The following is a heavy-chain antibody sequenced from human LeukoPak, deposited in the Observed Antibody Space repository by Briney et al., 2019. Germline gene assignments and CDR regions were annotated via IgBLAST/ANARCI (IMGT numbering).Heavy chain of an antibody. J-gene: IGHJ4*02. D-gene: IGHD2-21*01. Sequence: ASVKVSCKPSGYTFTDYYMHWVRQAPGQGLEWMGWINPNSGDTKSAQAFQGRVTMTRDTSVNTAYMELSSLRSDDTAVYYCARGSPMTKSFPQDYWGQGTLITVSS. CDR3: ARGSPMTKSFPQDY. V-gene: IGHV1-2*02. CDR2: INPNSGDT. CDR1: GYTFTDYY.